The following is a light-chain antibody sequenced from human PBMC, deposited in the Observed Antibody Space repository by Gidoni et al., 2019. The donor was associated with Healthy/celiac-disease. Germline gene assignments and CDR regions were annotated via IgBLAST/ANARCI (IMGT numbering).Light chain of an antibody. Sequence: ERATLSCRDSQSVSSYLAGYQQKPGQAPRLIIYDASNRATGIPARFSGSGSGTDFTLTISRLEPEDFAVYYCQQRSNWPLSLTFGGGTKVEIK. CDR1: QSVSSY. J-gene: IGKJ4*01. CDR3: QQRSNWPLSLT. CDR2: DAS. V-gene: IGKV3-11*01.